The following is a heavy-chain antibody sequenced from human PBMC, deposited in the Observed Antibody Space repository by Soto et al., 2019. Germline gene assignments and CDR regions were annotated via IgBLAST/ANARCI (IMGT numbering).Heavy chain of an antibody. CDR1: GGTFSSYA. CDR3: ARDTVMVNHDAFDI. J-gene: IGHJ3*02. CDR2: IIPIFGTA. V-gene: IGHV1-69*13. D-gene: IGHD5-18*01. Sequence: SVKVSCKASGGTFSSYAISWVRQAPGQGLEWMGGIIPIFGTANYAQKFQGRVTITADESTSTAYMELSSLRSEDTAVYYCARDTVMVNHDAFDIWGQGTMVTVSS.